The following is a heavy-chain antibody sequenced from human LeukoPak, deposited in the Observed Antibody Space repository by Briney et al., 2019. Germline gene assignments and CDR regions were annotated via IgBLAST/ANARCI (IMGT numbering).Heavy chain of an antibody. Sequence: SETLSLTCAVYGGSFSGYYWSWLRQPPGKGLEGIGEISHSGSANYNPSLKSRVTISVDTSKSQFSLKLNSVTAADTALYYCTRRVGTNPYYYDSSGYFDYWGQATLVIVSS. D-gene: IGHD3-22*01. J-gene: IGHJ4*02. CDR3: TRRVGTNPYYYDSSGYFDY. CDR1: GGSFSGYY. CDR2: ISHSGSA. V-gene: IGHV4-34*01.